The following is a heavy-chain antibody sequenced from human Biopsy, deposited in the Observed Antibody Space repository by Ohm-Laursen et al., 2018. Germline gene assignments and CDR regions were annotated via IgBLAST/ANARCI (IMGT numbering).Heavy chain of an antibody. CDR2: ISGSGDTT. CDR1: KFTVRTNS. D-gene: IGHD3-3*01. J-gene: IGHJ4*02. V-gene: IGHV3-23*01. Sequence: SLRLSCAASKFTVRTNSMSWVRLAPGKGLEWVSAISGSGDTTYYADSVKGRFTISRDNSKNTVSLQMNSLRAEDTALYYCAKAGPARSGYYTGFVVDGCDSWGQGTLVTVSS. CDR3: AKAGPARSGYYTGFVVDGCDS.